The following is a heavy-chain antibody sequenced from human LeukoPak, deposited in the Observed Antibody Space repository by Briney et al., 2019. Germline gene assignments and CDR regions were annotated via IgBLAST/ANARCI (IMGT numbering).Heavy chain of an antibody. CDR2: ISASGGST. Sequence: PGGSLRLSCAASGFSFSTYTMSWVRQAPGKGLEWVSGISASGGSTYYADSVKGRFTISRDNSENTLYLQMNSLRAEDTAVYYCAKAQSRELVIPIDYWGQGTLVTVSS. CDR3: AKAQSRELVIPIDY. V-gene: IGHV3-23*01. CDR1: GFSFSTYT. J-gene: IGHJ4*02. D-gene: IGHD3-22*01.